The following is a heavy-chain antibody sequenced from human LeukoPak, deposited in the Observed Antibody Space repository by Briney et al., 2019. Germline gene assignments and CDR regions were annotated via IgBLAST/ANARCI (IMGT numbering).Heavy chain of an antibody. J-gene: IGHJ6*03. Sequence: GGSLRLSCAASGFIFSSFGMHWVRQATGKGLEWVSGIGTAGDIYYAGSVKGRFTISRENAKNSLYLQMNSLRAGDTAVYYCARDRGRYHMDVWGKGTTVTISS. D-gene: IGHD6-25*01. CDR2: IGTAGDI. CDR3: ARDRGRYHMDV. CDR1: GFIFSSFG. V-gene: IGHV3-13*01.